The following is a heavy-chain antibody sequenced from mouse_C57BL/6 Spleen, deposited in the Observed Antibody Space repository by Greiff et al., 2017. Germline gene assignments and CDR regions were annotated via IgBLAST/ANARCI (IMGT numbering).Heavy chain of an antibody. J-gene: IGHJ1*03. V-gene: IGHV5-16*01. CDR3: ARVSSSYWYFDV. CDR2: INYDGSST. D-gene: IGHD1-1*01. CDR1: GFTFSDYY. Sequence: EVKLVESEGGLVQPGSSMKLSCTASGFTFSDYYMAWVRQVPEKGLEWVANINYDGSSTYYLDSLKSRFIISRDNAKNILYLQMSSLKSEDTATYYCARVSSSYWYFDVWGTGTTVTVSS.